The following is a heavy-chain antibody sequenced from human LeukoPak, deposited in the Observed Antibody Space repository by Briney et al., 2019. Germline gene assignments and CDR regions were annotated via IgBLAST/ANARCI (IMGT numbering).Heavy chain of an antibody. V-gene: IGHV1-18*01. CDR1: GYTFTSYG. CDR3: ARDVEYSSSSVFSDY. J-gene: IGHJ4*02. Sequence: ASVKVSCKASGYTFTSYGISWVRQAPGQWLEWMGWISAYNGNTNYAQKLQGRVTMTTDTSTSTAYMELRSLRSDDTAVYYCARDVEYSSSSVFSDYWGQGTLVTVSS. CDR2: ISAYNGNT. D-gene: IGHD6-6*01.